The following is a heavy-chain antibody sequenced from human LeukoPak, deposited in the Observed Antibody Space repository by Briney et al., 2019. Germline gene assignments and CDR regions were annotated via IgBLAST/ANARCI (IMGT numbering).Heavy chain of an antibody. CDR2: ISGSGGST. D-gene: IGHD6-6*01. V-gene: IGHV3-23*01. J-gene: IGHJ4*02. CDR3: ARTRGYSSSPIRTPCFDY. Sequence: GGSLRLSCAASGFTFSSYAMSWVRQAPGKGLEWVSAISGSGGSTYYADSVKGRFTISRDNSKNSLYLQMNSLRAEDTAVYYCARTRGYSSSPIRTPCFDYWGQGTLVTVSS. CDR1: GFTFSSYA.